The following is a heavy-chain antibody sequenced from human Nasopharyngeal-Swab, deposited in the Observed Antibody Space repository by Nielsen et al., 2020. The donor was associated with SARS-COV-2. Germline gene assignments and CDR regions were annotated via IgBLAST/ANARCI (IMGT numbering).Heavy chain of an antibody. V-gene: IGHV3-48*01. J-gene: IGHJ6*02. D-gene: IGHD4-17*01. CDR2: ISSSSSAI. Sequence: GGSLRLSCAASGFTFSSYSMNWVRQAPGKGLEWVSYISSSSSAIYYADSVKGRFTISRDNAKNSLYLQMNSLRAEDTAVYYCARDQTTVTTFYGMDVWGQGTTVTVSS. CDR1: GFTFSSYS. CDR3: ARDQTTVTTFYGMDV.